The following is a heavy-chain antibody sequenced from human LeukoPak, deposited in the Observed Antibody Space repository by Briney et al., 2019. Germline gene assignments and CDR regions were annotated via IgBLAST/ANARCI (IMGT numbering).Heavy chain of an antibody. CDR1: VYTFTIYG. V-gene: IGHV1-18*01. CDR2: ISAYNCNT. CDR3: ARRRDYDSSGYYHNWFDP. D-gene: IGHD3-22*01. J-gene: IGHJ5*02. Sequence: ASVTVSCTSSVYTFTIYGISWVRQAPGQGLEGRGWISAYNCNTNYAQKLQGRVTMTTDTSKSTAYMELRSLRSDDTAVYYCARRRDYDSSGYYHNWFDPGGQGTLVTVS.